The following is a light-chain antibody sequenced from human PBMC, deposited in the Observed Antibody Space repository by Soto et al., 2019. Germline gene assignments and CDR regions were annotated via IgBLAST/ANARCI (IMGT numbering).Light chain of an antibody. CDR1: QSISSW. CDR3: QQSYSTPIT. CDR2: AAS. Sequence: DIQMTQSAATLSASLGDRVTITWRASQSISSWLAWYQQKQGKAPKLLIYAASTLQSGVPSRFSGSGYGTEFTLTISSLQTEDFATYYCQQSYSTPITFGQGTRLEI. J-gene: IGKJ5*01. V-gene: IGKV1-5*01.